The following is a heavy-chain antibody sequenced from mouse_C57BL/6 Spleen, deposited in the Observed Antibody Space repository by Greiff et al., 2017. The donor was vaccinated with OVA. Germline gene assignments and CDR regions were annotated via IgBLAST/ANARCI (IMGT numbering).Heavy chain of an antibody. CDR3: ARHVRAMDY. V-gene: IGHV5-12*01. CDR1: GFTFSDYY. Sequence: EVKLMESGGGLVQPGGSLKLSCAASGFTFSDYYMYWVRQTPEKRLEWVAYISNGGGSTYYPGTVKGRFTISRDNAKNTLYLQMSRLKSEDTAMYYCARHVRAMDYWGQGTSVTVSS. J-gene: IGHJ4*01. CDR2: ISNGGGST.